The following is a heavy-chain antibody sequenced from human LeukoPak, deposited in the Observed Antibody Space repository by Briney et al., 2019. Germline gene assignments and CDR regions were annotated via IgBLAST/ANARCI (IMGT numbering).Heavy chain of an antibody. CDR2: IYTSGST. J-gene: IGHJ6*03. Sequence: PSETLSLTCTVSGGSISSYYWSWIRQPAGKGLEWIGRIYTSGSTNYNPSLKSRVTISVDTSKNQFSLKLSSVTAADTAVYYCARGGGWRERYYYMDVWGKGTTVTISS. CDR1: GGSISSYY. V-gene: IGHV4-4*07. D-gene: IGHD5-24*01. CDR3: ARGGGWRERYYYMDV.